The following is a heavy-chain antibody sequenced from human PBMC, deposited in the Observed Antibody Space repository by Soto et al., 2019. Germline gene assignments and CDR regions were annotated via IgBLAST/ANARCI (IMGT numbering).Heavy chain of an antibody. CDR1: GFTFSNYW. D-gene: IGHD6-13*01. V-gene: IGHV3-74*03. J-gene: IGHJ6*02. CDR2: VNNDGTDT. Sequence: EVQLVESGGGLVQPGGSLRLSCAASGFTFSNYWMYWVRQAPGKGLVWVSRVNNDGTDTTHADSVKGRFTISRDNAENTLYLQMNGLRAEYTAVYYCARGGLQHALDVWGQGSTVTVSS. CDR3: ARGGLQHALDV.